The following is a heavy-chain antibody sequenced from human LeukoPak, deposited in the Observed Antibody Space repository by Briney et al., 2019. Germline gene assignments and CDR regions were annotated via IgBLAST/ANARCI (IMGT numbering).Heavy chain of an antibody. Sequence: SVKVSCKASGGTFSSYAISWVRQAPAQGLEWMGRIIPILGIANYAQKSQGRVTITAVKSTSTAYMELSSLRAKDTAVYYCARGSSWTFWGQGTLVTVSS. CDR1: GGTFSSYA. CDR3: ARGSSWTF. V-gene: IGHV1-69*04. J-gene: IGHJ4*02. CDR2: IIPILGIA. D-gene: IGHD6-13*01.